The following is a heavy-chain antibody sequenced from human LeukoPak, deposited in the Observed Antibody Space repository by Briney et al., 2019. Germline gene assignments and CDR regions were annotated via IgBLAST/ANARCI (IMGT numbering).Heavy chain of an antibody. CDR3: AREPVGELLDY. V-gene: IGHV4-30-4*01. Sequence: SETLSLTCAVSGGSISSGDYYWSWIRQPPGKGLEWIGYIYYSGSTYYNPSLKSRVTISVDTSKNQFSLKLSSVTAADTAVYYCAREPVGELLDYWGQGTLVTVSP. CDR2: IYYSGST. D-gene: IGHD3-10*01. J-gene: IGHJ4*02. CDR1: GGSISSGDYY.